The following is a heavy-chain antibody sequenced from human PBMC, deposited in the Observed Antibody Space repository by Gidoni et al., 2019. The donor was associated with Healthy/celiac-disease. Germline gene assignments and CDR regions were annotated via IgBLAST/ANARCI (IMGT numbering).Heavy chain of an antibody. D-gene: IGHD3-22*01. V-gene: IGHV2-5*01. J-gene: IGHJ5*02. CDR2: IYWNDDK. CDR3: AHSAYYDSSHLGWFDP. CDR1: GFSLSTSGVG. Sequence: QITLKESGPTLVKPTQTLTLTSTFSGFSLSTSGVGVGWIRQPPGKALEWLALIYWNDDKRYSPSLKSRLTITKYTSNHQVVLTMTNMDPVDTATYYCAHSAYYDSSHLGWFDPWGQGTLVTVSS.